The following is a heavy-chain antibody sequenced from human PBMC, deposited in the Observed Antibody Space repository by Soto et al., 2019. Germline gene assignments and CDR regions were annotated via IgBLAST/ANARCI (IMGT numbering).Heavy chain of an antibody. Sequence: EAQLLESGGGLVPPGGSLRVSCAASGFSFDTYAMSCVRQAPGKGLEWVPTISGSGGNTYYADSGYGRFTISKDNSKNILYQQMTSLRAEDTALYYCAKLGMTTINRDYWGQGTQVTVSS. V-gene: IGHV3-23*01. D-gene: IGHD5-12*01. CDR2: ISGSGGNT. CDR3: AKLGMTTINRDY. CDR1: GFSFDTYA. J-gene: IGHJ4*02.